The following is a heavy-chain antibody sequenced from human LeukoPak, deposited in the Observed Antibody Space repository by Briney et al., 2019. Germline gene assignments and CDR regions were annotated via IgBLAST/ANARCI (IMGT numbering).Heavy chain of an antibody. CDR3: ARELPSTGNWFDP. CDR2: MYYSGDS. Sequence: SETLSLTCNISGVPITDYYWSWIRLAPRRGLEWIGYMYYSGDSNSNPSLEGRVTMSADTSTNQFSLRLTSVTAADTAVYYCARELPSTGNWFDPWGQGILVTVSS. D-gene: IGHD1-14*01. J-gene: IGHJ5*02. CDR1: GVPITDYY. V-gene: IGHV4-59*01.